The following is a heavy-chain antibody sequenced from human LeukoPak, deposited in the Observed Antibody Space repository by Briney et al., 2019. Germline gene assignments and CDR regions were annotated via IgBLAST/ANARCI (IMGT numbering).Heavy chain of an antibody. CDR2: IFYSGST. CDR3: AGQSYYNFWNALNWFDP. J-gene: IGHJ5*02. D-gene: IGHD3-3*01. Sequence: NPTGTLTLTCTASGGSIRSTTNNWACIPHPPGKESASTSSIFYSGSTYYNPSLKSRLTMFVDTSNNHFSLTLNSVTVADTAVYFCAGQSYYNFWNALNWFDPWGQGTPVTVSP. CDR1: GGSIRSTTNN. V-gene: IGHV4-39*01.